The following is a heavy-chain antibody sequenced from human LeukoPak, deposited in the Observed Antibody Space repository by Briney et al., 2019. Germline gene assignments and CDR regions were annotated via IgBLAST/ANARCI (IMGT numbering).Heavy chain of an antibody. CDR2: IIPILGIA. Sequence: SVKVSCKASGGTFSSYAISWGRQAPGQGLEWMGRIIPILGIANYAQKFQGRVTITADKSTSTAYMELSSLRSEDTAVYYCAREEYYYGSGSYLYYYYGMDVWGQGTTVTVSS. J-gene: IGHJ6*02. CDR3: AREEYYYGSGSYLYYYYGMDV. D-gene: IGHD3-10*01. CDR1: GGTFSSYA. V-gene: IGHV1-69*04.